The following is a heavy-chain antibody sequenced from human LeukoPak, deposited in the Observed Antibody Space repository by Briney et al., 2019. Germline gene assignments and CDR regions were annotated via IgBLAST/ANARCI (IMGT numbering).Heavy chain of an antibody. V-gene: IGHV3-7*01. Sequence: GGSLRLSCAASGFTFSMYWMSWVRQAPGKGLEWVANIKHDGSEKFYVDSVKGRFIISRDNAKNSLFLQLNNLRDEDTAVYFCARDRPGKYYFDSWGQGTLVIVSS. CDR1: GFTFSMYW. CDR2: IKHDGSEK. D-gene: IGHD1-14*01. CDR3: ARDRPGKYYFDS. J-gene: IGHJ4*02.